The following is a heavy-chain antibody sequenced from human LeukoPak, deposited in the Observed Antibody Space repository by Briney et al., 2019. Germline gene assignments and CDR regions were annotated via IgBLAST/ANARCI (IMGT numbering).Heavy chain of an antibody. V-gene: IGHV3-30*02. CDR1: GFTFSSYG. J-gene: IGHJ1*01. D-gene: IGHD6-19*01. CDR3: AKDLGSKKSSGWYLRYFQR. CDR2: IRYDGSNE. Sequence: PGGSLRLSCAASGFTFSSYGMHWVRQAPGKGLEWVAFIRYDGSNEYYADSVKGRFTISRDNSKNTVYLQMTSLRAEDRAVYYCAKDLGSKKSSGWYLRYFQRWGQGTLVTVSS.